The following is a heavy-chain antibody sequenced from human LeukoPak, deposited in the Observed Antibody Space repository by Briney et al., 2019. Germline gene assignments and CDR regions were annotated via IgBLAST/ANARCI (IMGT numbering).Heavy chain of an antibody. CDR2: IYYSGST. D-gene: IGHD2-21*02. V-gene: IGHV4-59*08. J-gene: IGHJ4*02. Sequence: SETLSLTCTVSGGSISSYYWSWIRQPPGKRLEWIGYIYYSGSTNYNPSLKSRVTISVDTSKNQFSLKLSSVTAADTAVYYCARHQELLSWVWDYWGQGTLVTVSS. CDR1: GGSISSYY. CDR3: ARHQELLSWVWDY.